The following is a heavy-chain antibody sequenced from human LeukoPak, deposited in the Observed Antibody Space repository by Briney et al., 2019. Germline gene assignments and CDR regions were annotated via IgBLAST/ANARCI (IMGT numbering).Heavy chain of an antibody. CDR2: ISAYNGNT. CDR1: GYTFTSYG. Sequence: ASVKVSCKASGYTFTSYGISWVRQAPGQGLEWMGWISAYNGNTNYAQKPQGRVTMTTDTSTSTAYMELRSLRSDDTAVYYCARVQLYSSSFKSLSSWGQGTLVTVSS. CDR3: ARVQLYSSSFKSLSS. V-gene: IGHV1-18*01. J-gene: IGHJ5*02. D-gene: IGHD6-13*01.